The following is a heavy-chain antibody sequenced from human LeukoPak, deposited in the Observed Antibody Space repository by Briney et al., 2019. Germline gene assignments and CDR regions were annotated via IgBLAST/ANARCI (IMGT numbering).Heavy chain of an antibody. J-gene: IGHJ4*02. D-gene: IGHD6-19*01. CDR1: GFTVSSNY. Sequence: PGGSLRLSCAASGFTVSSNYMSWVRQAPGKGLEWVSVIYSGGSTYYADSVKGRFTISRDNSKNTLYLQMNSLRAEDTAVYYCARVKPEAVAGILDYWGQGTLVTVSS. V-gene: IGHV3-66*02. CDR2: IYSGGST. CDR3: ARVKPEAVAGILDY.